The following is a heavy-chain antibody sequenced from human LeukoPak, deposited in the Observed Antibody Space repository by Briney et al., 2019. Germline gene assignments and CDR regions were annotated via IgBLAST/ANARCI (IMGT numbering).Heavy chain of an antibody. CDR2: IWYDGSNK. CDR1: GYPFSSYG. V-gene: IGHV3-33*01. J-gene: IGHJ4*02. CDR3: ARDDVAVTGALDF. D-gene: IGHD6-19*01. Sequence: GSLLLSCAASGYPFSSYGMHRVRQAPGKGLEGVAVIWYDGSNKYYADSVKGRFTISRDNSKNTLYLQMNSLRAEDTAVYYCARDDVAVTGALDFWGQGTLVTVSS.